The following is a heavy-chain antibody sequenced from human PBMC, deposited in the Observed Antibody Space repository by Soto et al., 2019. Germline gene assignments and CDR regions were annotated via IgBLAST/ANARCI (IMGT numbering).Heavy chain of an antibody. CDR2: IIPIFGTA. CDR3: ASKAYYDSNEIGLDY. J-gene: IGHJ4*02. Sequence: SVKVSCKASGGTFSSYAISWVRQAPGQGLEWMGGIIPIFGTANYAQKFQGRVTITADESTSTAYMELSSLRSEDTAVYYCASKAYYDSNEIGLDYWGQGTLVTVSS. D-gene: IGHD3-22*01. CDR1: GGTFSSYA. V-gene: IGHV1-69*13.